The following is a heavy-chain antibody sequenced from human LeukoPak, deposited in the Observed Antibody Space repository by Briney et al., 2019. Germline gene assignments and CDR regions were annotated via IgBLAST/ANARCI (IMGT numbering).Heavy chain of an antibody. CDR2: IYSGDNT. Sequence: GGSLRLSCAASGFTVSSNYMSWVRQAPGKGLEWVSVIYSGDNTYYADSVKGRFTISRDISKNTLYLQMNSLRAEDTAVYYCASGNYFDYWGQGTLVTVSS. D-gene: IGHD1-26*01. J-gene: IGHJ4*02. CDR3: ASGNYFDY. CDR1: GFTVSSNY. V-gene: IGHV3-66*01.